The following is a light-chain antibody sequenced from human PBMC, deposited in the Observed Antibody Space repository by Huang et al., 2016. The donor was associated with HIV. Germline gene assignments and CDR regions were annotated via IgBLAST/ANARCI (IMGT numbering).Light chain of an antibody. V-gene: IGKV4-1*01. J-gene: IGKJ1*01. CDR3: QQYYSSLWT. CDR1: RSLRYNSNSKNY. CDR2: CAS. Sequence: DIVMTHSPDSLTVSLGERATIHCESSRSLRYNSNSKNYLNWYQQKPGQPPNLLMYCASAREAGVPDRFSGGRYGTNFTPTISSRQAEDVAVYYCQQYYSSLWTFGQGTKVEIK.